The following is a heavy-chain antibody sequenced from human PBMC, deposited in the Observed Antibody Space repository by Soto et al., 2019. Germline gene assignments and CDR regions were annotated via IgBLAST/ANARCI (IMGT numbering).Heavy chain of an antibody. CDR3: ARESGGATATLDYYYFYMDV. Sequence: QVQLVQSGAEVRKPGASVTVSCRSSGDSFNDYYIHWVRQAPGQGFEWMGWINPNGGVTKYAQKFQGWVSMTRDTSIRTVYMQLSRLRSGDTAVYYCARESGGATATLDYYYFYMDVWGTGTTVTVYS. CDR1: GDSFNDYY. V-gene: IGHV1-2*04. CDR2: INPNGGVT. J-gene: IGHJ6*03. D-gene: IGHD5-12*01.